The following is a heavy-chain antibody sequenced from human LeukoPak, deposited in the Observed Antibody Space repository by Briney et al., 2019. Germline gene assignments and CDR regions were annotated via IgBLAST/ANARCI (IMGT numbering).Heavy chain of an antibody. D-gene: IGHD3-22*01. CDR1: GFTFSSYA. CDR2: ISGSGGST. Sequence: PGGSLRLSCAASGFTFSSYAMSWVRQAPGKGLEWVSAISGSGGSTYYADSVNGRFTISRDNSKNTLYLQMNSLRAEDTAVYYCAKDFPYYYDSSGYRTGSVYWGQGTLVTVSS. V-gene: IGHV3-23*01. J-gene: IGHJ4*02. CDR3: AKDFPYYYDSSGYRTGSVY.